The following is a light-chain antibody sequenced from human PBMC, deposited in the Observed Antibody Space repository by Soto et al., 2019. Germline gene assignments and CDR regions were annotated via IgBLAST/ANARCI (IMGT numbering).Light chain of an antibody. Sequence: DIQMTQSPSTLSASVGDRVTITCRASQSISSWLAWYQQKPGKAPKLLIYKASSLESGAPSRFGGSGSGTEFTLTISSLQPDEFATEYWQQYNSLYTFGKGTKLESK. CDR3: QQYNSLYT. V-gene: IGKV1-5*03. CDR1: QSISSW. CDR2: KAS. J-gene: IGKJ2*01.